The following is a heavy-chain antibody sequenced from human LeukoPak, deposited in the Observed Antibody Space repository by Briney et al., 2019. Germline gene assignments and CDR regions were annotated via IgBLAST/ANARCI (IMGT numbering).Heavy chain of an antibody. D-gene: IGHD5-24*01. Sequence: PGGSLRLSCAASGFTFSGYWISWGRQAPGEGLEGVADINQDGGEKYYVDSVKGRFTISRGNAKTSLYLQMNSLRAEDTAVSYCARDVATISNWFDPWGQGTLVTVSS. J-gene: IGHJ5*02. V-gene: IGHV3-7*01. CDR2: INQDGGEK. CDR3: ARDVATISNWFDP. CDR1: GFTFSGYW.